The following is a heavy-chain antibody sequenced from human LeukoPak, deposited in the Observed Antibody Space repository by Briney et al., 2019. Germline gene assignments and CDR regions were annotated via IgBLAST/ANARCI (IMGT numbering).Heavy chain of an antibody. V-gene: IGHV5-51*01. J-gene: IGHJ4*02. CDR2: IYPGDSDT. D-gene: IGHD6-13*01. Sequence: GESLKISCKGSGYSFTSYWIGWVRQLPGKGLEWMGIIYPGDSDTRYSPSFQGQVTISADKSISTAYLQWSSLKASDTAMYYCARCSSSSGFDFDYWGQGTLVTVS. CDR3: ARCSSSSGFDFDY. CDR1: GYSFTSYW.